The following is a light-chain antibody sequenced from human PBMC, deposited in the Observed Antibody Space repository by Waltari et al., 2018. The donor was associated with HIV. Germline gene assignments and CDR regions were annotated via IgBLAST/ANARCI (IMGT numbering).Light chain of an antibody. CDR1: ALPTQY. CDR3: QSVDAGGTQVV. CDR2: KET. V-gene: IGLV3-25*03. J-gene: IGLJ2*01. Sequence: YELTQPPSVSVSPGQTAAITCSGDALPTQYSFWYQQRQGQAPVLVLFKETQGGSGTTERFSGSSSGTTVTLTISGVQTEDEADYYGQSVDAGGTQVVFGGGTKLSVL.